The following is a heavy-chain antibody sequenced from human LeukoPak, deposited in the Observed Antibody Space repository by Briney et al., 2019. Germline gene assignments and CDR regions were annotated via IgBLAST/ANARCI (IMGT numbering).Heavy chain of an antibody. CDR1: GGSITTTGHY. CDR3: ANYVSRTMRDY. D-gene: IGHD3-16*01. J-gene: IGHJ4*02. Sequence: SEPLTLTCTVSGGSITTTGHYWGWIRQPPGKGLEWIGIVEYRERNTYNPSLKSRVTISADTSRNQFSLRLSSVTATDTAVYYCANYVSRTMRDYWGQGTLVTVSS. V-gene: IGHV4-39*01. CDR2: VEYRERN.